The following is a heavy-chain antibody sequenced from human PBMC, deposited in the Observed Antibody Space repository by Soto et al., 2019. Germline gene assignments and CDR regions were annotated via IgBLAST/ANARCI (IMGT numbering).Heavy chain of an antibody. J-gene: IGHJ4*02. Sequence: QVQLQESGPGLVKPSQTLSLTCTVSGDSISSGGYWSWIRQHPGEGLEWIGYIYYSGSTYYNPSLESRVTISVASSKNQFALRLSSVTAADTAVYYCARGGTATYGHWGQGTLVTVSS. CDR3: ARGGTATYGH. CDR1: GDSISSGGY. V-gene: IGHV4-31*03. CDR2: IYYSGST. D-gene: IGHD5-12*01.